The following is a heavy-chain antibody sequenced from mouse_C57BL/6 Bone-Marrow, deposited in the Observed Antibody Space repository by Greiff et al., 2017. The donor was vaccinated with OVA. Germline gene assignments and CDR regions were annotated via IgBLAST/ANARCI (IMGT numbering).Heavy chain of an antibody. D-gene: IGHD2-3*01. CDR1: GYTFTDYY. J-gene: IGHJ1*03. CDR3: ARWLLRRWYFDV. V-gene: IGHV1-26*01. Sequence: EVQLQQSGPELVKPGASVKISCKASGYTFTDYYMNWVKQSHGKSLEWIGDINPNNGGTSYNQKFKGKATLTVDKSSSTAYMELRSLTSEDSAVYYCARWLLRRWYFDVWGTGTTVTVSS. CDR2: INPNNGGT.